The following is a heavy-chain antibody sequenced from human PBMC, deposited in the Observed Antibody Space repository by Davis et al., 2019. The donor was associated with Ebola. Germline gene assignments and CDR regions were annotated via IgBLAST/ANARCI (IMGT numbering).Heavy chain of an antibody. CDR1: GYTFTGYD. CDR3: ATLWFGELLGMDV. D-gene: IGHD3-10*01. CDR2: MNPNNGNT. V-gene: IGHV1-2*02. J-gene: IGHJ6*04. Sequence: AASVKVSCKASGYTFTGYDINWVRQATGQGLEWMGWMNPNNGNTNYAQKFQGRVTMTRDTSISTAYMELSRLRSDDTAVYYCATLWFGELLGMDVWGKGTTVTVSS.